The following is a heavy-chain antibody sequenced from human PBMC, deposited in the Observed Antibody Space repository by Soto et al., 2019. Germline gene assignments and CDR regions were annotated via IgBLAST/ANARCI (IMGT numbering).Heavy chain of an antibody. CDR2: INSGSSLI. V-gene: IGHV3-48*01. D-gene: IGHD1-26*01. Sequence: RGSLRLSCAASGFAFSTYVMNWVRQAPGKGLEWVSYINSGSSLIYYADSVRGRFTISRDNAKNLLYLQMDSLRAEDTAVYYCARTIVGATVRFDCWGQGTQVTVSS. J-gene: IGHJ4*02. CDR3: ARTIVGATVRFDC. CDR1: GFAFSTYV.